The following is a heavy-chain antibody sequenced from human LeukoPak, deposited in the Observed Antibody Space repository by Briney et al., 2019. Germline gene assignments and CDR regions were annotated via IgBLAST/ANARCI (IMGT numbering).Heavy chain of an antibody. Sequence: ASVKVSCEASGYTFTNYYIHWVRQAPGQGLEWMGVINPNGSTTSCAQKFQARVTMTRDTSTSTVYMELTSLTSEDTSMYYCARGQLADRYIFDYWGQGTLVTVSS. CDR3: ARGQLADRYIFDY. J-gene: IGHJ4*02. CDR1: GYTFTNYY. D-gene: IGHD6-13*01. CDR2: INPNGSTT. V-gene: IGHV1-46*01.